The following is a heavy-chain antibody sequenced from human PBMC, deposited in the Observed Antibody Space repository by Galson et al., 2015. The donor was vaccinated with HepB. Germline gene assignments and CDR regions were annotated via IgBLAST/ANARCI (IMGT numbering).Heavy chain of an antibody. CDR3: ASNPYSMWSGNKYYFDY. CDR2: IYFSGST. CDR1: GGSISGNNYF. J-gene: IGHJ4*02. D-gene: IGHD3-3*01. V-gene: IGHV4-39*01. Sequence: ETLSLTCTVSGGSISGNNYFWGWIRQPPGKGLEWIGTIYFSGSTYYNPSLKSRVTMSADTSKSQFSLRLSSVTAADTAVYYCASNPYSMWSGNKYYFDYWGQGTLVTVSS.